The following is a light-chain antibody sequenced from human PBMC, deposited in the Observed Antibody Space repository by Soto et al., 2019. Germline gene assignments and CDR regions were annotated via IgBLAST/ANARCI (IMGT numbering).Light chain of an antibody. Sequence: SVLTQPASVSGSPGQSITISCTGTSSDVGGYNYVSWYQQHPGKAPKLMIYEVSNRPSGVSNRFSGSKSGNTASLTISGLQAEDEADYYCSSYTSSNTPVVFGGGTKVTVL. J-gene: IGLJ2*01. V-gene: IGLV2-14*01. CDR2: EVS. CDR1: SSDVGGYNY. CDR3: SSYTSSNTPVV.